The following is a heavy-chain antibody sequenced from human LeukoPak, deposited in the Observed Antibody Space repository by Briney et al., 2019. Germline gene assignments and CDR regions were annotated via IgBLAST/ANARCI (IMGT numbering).Heavy chain of an antibody. D-gene: IGHD3-10*01. V-gene: IGHV4-39*02. Sequence: PSETLSLTCTVSGGSISSSSYYWGWIRQPPGKGLEWIGSIYYSGSTYYNPSLKSRVTISVDTSKNQFPLKLSSVTAADTAVYYCARDSPVLLWFGESGGAFDIWGQGTMVTVSS. CDR1: GGSISSSSYY. J-gene: IGHJ3*02. CDR3: ARDSPVLLWFGESGGAFDI. CDR2: IYYSGST.